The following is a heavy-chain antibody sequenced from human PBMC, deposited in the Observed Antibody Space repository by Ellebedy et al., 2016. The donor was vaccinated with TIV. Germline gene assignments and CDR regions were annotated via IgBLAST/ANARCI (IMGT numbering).Heavy chain of an antibody. Sequence: SETLSLTXTVSGGSISSSSYYWGWIRQPPGEGLEWIGSIYYSGSTYYNPSLKSRVTISVDTSKNQFSLKLSSVTAADTAVYYCAREGMSSSWLDSFDYWGQGTLVTVSS. V-gene: IGHV4-39*02. CDR2: IYYSGST. D-gene: IGHD6-13*01. CDR3: AREGMSSSWLDSFDY. J-gene: IGHJ4*02. CDR1: GGSISSSSYY.